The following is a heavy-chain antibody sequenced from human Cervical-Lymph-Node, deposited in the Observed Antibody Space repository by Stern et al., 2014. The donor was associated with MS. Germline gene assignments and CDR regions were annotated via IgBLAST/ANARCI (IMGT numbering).Heavy chain of an antibody. Sequence: QLVQSGGGVVQPGRSLRLSCAASGFIFSNYAMHWVRQAPGKGLDWVAFVSNEGSKQFYADSVKGRFTISRDNANNTLYPQMNSLRPEDTAVYYCGRDTCRGGGCYFRYWGQGILITVSS. J-gene: IGHJ4*02. D-gene: IGHD2-15*01. V-gene: IGHV3-30-3*01. CDR3: GRDTCRGGGCYFRY. CDR1: GFIFSNYA. CDR2: VSNEGSKQ.